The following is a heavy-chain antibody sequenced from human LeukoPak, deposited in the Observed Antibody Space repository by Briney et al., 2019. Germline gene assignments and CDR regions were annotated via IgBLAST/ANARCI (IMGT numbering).Heavy chain of an antibody. Sequence: SETLSLTCTVSGGSISSYYWSWIRQPPGKGLEWIGYIYYSGSTNYNPSLKSRVTISVDTSKNQFSLKLSSVTPADTAVYYCARDRGDCSGGSCYSGWNWFDPWGQGTLVTVSS. D-gene: IGHD2-15*01. CDR2: IYYSGST. CDR3: ARDRGDCSGGSCYSGWNWFDP. J-gene: IGHJ5*02. V-gene: IGHV4-59*01. CDR1: GGSISSYY.